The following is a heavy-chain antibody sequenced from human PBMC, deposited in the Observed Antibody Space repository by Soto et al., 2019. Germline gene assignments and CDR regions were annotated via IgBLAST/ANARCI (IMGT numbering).Heavy chain of an antibody. Sequence: PGGSLRLSCAASGFIFSSYWLSWVRQAPGKGPEWVANIKRDGGEAYYVDSVKGRFTISRDNAKNSLYLQMNSLRAEDTAVYYCARNLYDYVWGTAHLDPWGQGTLVTVSS. CDR2: IKRDGGEA. CDR1: GFIFSSYW. CDR3: ARNLYDYVWGTAHLDP. D-gene: IGHD3-16*01. V-gene: IGHV3-7*01. J-gene: IGHJ5*02.